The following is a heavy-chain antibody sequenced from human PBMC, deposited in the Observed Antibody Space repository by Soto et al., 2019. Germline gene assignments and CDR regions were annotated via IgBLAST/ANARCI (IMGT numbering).Heavy chain of an antibody. V-gene: IGHV3-21*01. CDR2: ISSSSSYI. CDR1: GFTFSSYS. Sequence: EVQLVESGGGLVKPGGSLRLSCAASGFTFSSYSMNWVRQAPGKGLEWVSSISSSSSYIYYADSVKGRFTISRDNAKNSLYLRMNSLRAEDTAVYYCARDGRGRFGEFADYYYYYGMDVWGQGTTVTVSS. D-gene: IGHD3-10*01. J-gene: IGHJ6*02. CDR3: ARDGRGRFGEFADYYYYYGMDV.